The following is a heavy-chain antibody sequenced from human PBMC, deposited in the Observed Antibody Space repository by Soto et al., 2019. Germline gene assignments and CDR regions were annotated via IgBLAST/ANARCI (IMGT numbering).Heavy chain of an antibody. CDR3: AKDLPSLWFGELYHPHPLDY. CDR2: ISGSGGST. CDR1: GFTFSSYA. V-gene: IGHV3-23*01. Sequence: GGSLRLSCAASGFTFSSYAMSCVRQAPGKGLEWVSAISGSGGSTYYADSVKGRFTISRDNSKNTLYLQMNSLRAEDTAVYYCAKDLPSLWFGELYHPHPLDYWGQGTLVTVSS. J-gene: IGHJ4*02. D-gene: IGHD3-10*01.